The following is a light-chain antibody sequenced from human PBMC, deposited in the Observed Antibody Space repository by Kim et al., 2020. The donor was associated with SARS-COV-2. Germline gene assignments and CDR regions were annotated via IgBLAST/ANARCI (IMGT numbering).Light chain of an antibody. Sequence: ASVGDRVTITCRASQSISSYLNWYQQKPGEAPKLLIYAASSLQSGVPSRFSGSGSGTDFTLTISSLQPEDFATYYCQQSYSTPFTFGQGTRLEIK. CDR2: AAS. J-gene: IGKJ5*01. V-gene: IGKV1-39*01. CDR1: QSISSY. CDR3: QQSYSTPFT.